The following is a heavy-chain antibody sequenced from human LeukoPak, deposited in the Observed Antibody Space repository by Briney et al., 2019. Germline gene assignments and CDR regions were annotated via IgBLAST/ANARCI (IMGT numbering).Heavy chain of an antibody. J-gene: IGHJ4*02. Sequence: PGGSLRLSCAASGFTFSDYYMSWIRQPPGKGLEWIGSIYYSGSTYYNPSLKSRVTISVDTSKNQFSLKLSSVTAADTAVYYCARDPAYSSGWSGGYFDYWGQGTLVTVSS. D-gene: IGHD6-19*01. CDR3: ARDPAYSSGWSGGYFDY. V-gene: IGHV4-38-2*02. CDR2: IYYSGST. CDR1: GFTFSDYY.